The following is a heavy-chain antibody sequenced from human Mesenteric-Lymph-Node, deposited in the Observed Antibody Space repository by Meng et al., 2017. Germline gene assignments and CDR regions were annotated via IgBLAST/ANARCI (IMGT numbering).Heavy chain of an antibody. J-gene: IGHJ6*02. Sequence: SLKISCAASGFTFDDYAMHWVRQAPGKGLEWVSGISWNSGSIGYADSVKGRFTISRDNAKNSLYLQMNSLRAEDTAVYYCARDPCSGGSCYLLYYYGMDVWGQGTTVTVSS. D-gene: IGHD2-15*01. CDR3: ARDPCSGGSCYLLYYYGMDV. CDR2: ISWNSGSI. CDR1: GFTFDDYA. V-gene: IGHV3-9*01.